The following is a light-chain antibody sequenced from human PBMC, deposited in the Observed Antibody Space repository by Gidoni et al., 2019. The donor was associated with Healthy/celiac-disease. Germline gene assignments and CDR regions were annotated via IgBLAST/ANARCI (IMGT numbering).Light chain of an antibody. CDR2: VAS. CDR3: QQYNNWPRP. CDR1: QRVSSN. V-gene: IGKV3-15*01. J-gene: IGKJ1*01. Sequence: EIVMTQSPATLSVSPGERATLSCRASQRVSSNLAWYQQKPGQAPRLLIYVASTRATGIPARLSGSGSGTEFTLTISSLQSEDFAVDYCQQYNNWPRPFGQGTKVEIK.